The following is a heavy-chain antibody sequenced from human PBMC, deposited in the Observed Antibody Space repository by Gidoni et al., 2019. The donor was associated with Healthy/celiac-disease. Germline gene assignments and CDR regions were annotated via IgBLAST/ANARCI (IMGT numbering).Heavy chain of an antibody. Sequence: QLQLQQSGPGLVKPSETLSLTCTVAGCSISRSSYYWGWLRQPPGKGLEWIGSIEYSGSTYYNPSLKSRVTISVDTSKNQLSLKLSSVTAADTAVYYCARQGGVVIIIGSGRFDYWGQGTLVTVSS. CDR2: IEYSGST. V-gene: IGHV4-39*01. CDR3: ARQGGVVIIIGSGRFDY. CDR1: GCSISRSSYY. J-gene: IGHJ4*02. D-gene: IGHD3-3*01.